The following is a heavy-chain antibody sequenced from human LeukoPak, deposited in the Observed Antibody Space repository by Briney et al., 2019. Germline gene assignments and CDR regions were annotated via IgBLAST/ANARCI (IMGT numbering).Heavy chain of an antibody. CDR1: GGSFSGYY. J-gene: IGHJ1*01. CDR2: INHSGST. Sequence: PSETLSLTCAVYGGSFSGYYWSWIRQPPGKGLEWIGEINHSGSTNYNPSLKSRVTISVDTSKNQFSLKLSSVTAADTAVYYCARGRRPMTYYDFWSGHSFQHWGQGTLVTVSS. CDR3: ARGRRPMTYYDFWSGHSFQH. V-gene: IGHV4-34*01. D-gene: IGHD3-3*01.